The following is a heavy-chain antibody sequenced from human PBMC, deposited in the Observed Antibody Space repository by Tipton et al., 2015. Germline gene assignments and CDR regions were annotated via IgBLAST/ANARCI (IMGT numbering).Heavy chain of an antibody. CDR1: AYSISSDYY. J-gene: IGHJ6*02. CDR2: LYFSDTT. Sequence: TLSLTCAVSAYSISSDYYWGWIRQPPGKGLEWIGSLYFSDTTHYNPSLKSRITISLNTSKNQFSLKMSSVTAADTAVYFCARDLEHGMDVWGQGTTVTVS. CDR3: ARDLEHGMDV. V-gene: IGHV4-38-2*02.